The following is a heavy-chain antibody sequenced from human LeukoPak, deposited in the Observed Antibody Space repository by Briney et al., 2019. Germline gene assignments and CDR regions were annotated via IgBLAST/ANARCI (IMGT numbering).Heavy chain of an antibody. CDR3: ATPALGRRLYYYDY. D-gene: IGHD3-16*01. Sequence: GGSLRLSCAASGFTFSDEYMSWIRQAPGKGLEWVGRIRTKSDGETVDYAAPVKGRFTISRDDSKNTLFLQMNSLKTEDTAVYYCATPALGRRLYYYDYWGQGTLVTVSP. J-gene: IGHJ4*02. V-gene: IGHV3-15*01. CDR2: IRTKSDGETV. CDR1: GFTFSDEY.